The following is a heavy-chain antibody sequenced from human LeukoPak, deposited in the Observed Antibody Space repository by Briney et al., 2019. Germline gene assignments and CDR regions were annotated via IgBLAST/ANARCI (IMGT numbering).Heavy chain of an antibody. CDR2: INPNSGGT. V-gene: IGHV1-2*02. D-gene: IGHD6-19*01. Sequence: ASVKVSCKASGYTFTNYGITWVRQAPGQGLEWMGWINPNSGGTSYAQKFQGRVTMTRDTSISTAYMELSRLRSDDTAVYYCAREYQGGQWLVRENWFDPWGQGTLVTVSS. CDR1: GYTFTNYG. CDR3: AREYQGGQWLVRENWFDP. J-gene: IGHJ5*02.